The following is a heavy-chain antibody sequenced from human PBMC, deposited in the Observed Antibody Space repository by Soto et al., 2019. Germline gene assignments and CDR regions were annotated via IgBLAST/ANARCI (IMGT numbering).Heavy chain of an antibody. D-gene: IGHD3-9*01. V-gene: IGHV3-53*01. CDR3: ALRILTGPPTGYDY. J-gene: IGHJ4*02. CDR2: IYSGGST. CDR1: GFTVSSNY. Sequence: GGSLRLSCAASGFTVSSNYMSWVRQAPGKGLEWVSVIYSGGSTYYADSVKGRFTISRDNSKNTLYLQMNSLRAEDTAVYYCALRILTGPPTGYDYWGQGTLVTVSS.